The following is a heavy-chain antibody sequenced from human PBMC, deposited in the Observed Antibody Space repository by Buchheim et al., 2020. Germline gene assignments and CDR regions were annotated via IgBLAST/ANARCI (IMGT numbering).Heavy chain of an antibody. CDR3: ARDRNFDVEEVPGRDYYDYGMDV. Sequence: EVQLVESGGGLVQPGGSLRLSCAASGFTFSFYSMHWVRQAPGKGLEWLSYISSSSRTIYYVESVKGRFTISRDNVKNTLYLQMNSLRDEDTAVYYCARDRNFDVEEVPGRDYYDYGMDVWGQGTT. V-gene: IGHV3-48*02. J-gene: IGHJ6*02. D-gene: IGHD2-2*01. CDR2: ISSSSRTI. CDR1: GFTFSFYS.